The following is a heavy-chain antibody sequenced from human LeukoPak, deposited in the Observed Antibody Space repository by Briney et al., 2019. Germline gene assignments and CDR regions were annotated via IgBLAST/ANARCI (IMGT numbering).Heavy chain of an antibody. CDR1: GYTFTSYD. D-gene: IGHD6-13*01. CDR2: MNPNSGNT. Sequence: EASVKVSCKASGYTFTSYDINSVRQATGQGLEWMGWMNPNSGNTGYAQKFQGRVTMTRNTSISTAYMELSSLRSEDTAVYYCASGRYSSSWYVGYYYYMDVWGKGTTVTVSS. CDR3: ASGRYSSSWYVGYYYYMDV. J-gene: IGHJ6*03. V-gene: IGHV1-8*01.